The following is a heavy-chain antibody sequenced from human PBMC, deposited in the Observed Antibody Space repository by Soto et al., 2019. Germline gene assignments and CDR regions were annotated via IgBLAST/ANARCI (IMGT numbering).Heavy chain of an antibody. CDR3: AKKQYFFSSIFYNWQFYTVMDV. V-gene: IGHV4-34*01. D-gene: IGHD3-3*02. CDR1: GGSFNGYY. Sequence: QVQLQQWGAGLLKPSETLSLTCAVYGGSFNGYYWSWIRQFPGKGLEWIGEINHRGSTNYKPSLKSLVIIKGNTAKNQFSLTLPCAPAADTAVYYSAKKQYFFSSIFYNWQFYTVMDVWGQGTTVTVSS. CDR2: INHRGST. J-gene: IGHJ6*02.